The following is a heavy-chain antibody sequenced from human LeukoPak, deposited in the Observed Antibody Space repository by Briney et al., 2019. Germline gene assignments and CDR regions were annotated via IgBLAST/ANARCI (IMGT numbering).Heavy chain of an antibody. CDR2: IYYSGST. V-gene: IGHV4-39*01. J-gene: IGHJ3*01. D-gene: IGHD3-22*01. Sequence: SETLSLTCAVSGGSISSTGYCWAWIRQPPGKGLEWIGTIYYSGSTYHNTSLKSRITMSVDTSRNQFSLKLSSVDAADTAVYYCAKAGVRYFDSSGLYAFDFWGQGTTVTVSS. CDR3: AKAGVRYFDSSGLYAFDF. CDR1: GGSISSTGYC.